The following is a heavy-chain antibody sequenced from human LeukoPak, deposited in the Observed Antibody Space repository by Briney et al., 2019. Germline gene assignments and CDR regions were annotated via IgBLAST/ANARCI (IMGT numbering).Heavy chain of an antibody. Sequence: SGGSLRLSCAASGFTFSSYAMSWVRQAPGKGLERVSAISGSGGSTYYADSVKGRFTISRDNSKNTLYLQMDSLRAEDTAVYYCAKDNRGYNWNDVFDYWGQGTLVTVSS. D-gene: IGHD1-20*01. CDR2: ISGSGGST. CDR3: AKDNRGYNWNDVFDY. CDR1: GFTFSSYA. J-gene: IGHJ4*02. V-gene: IGHV3-23*01.